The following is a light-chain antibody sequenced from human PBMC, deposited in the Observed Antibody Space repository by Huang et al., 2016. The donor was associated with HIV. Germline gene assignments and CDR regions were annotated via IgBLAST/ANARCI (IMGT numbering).Light chain of an antibody. CDR3: MQTLKTPPYT. V-gene: IGKV2-28*01. CDR1: QSLLHSNGDNY. J-gene: IGKJ2*01. Sequence: DVVMTQSPLSLPDNPGEPASISCRSSQSLLHSNGDNYLNWYMQKPGQSPQLLIYLTSNRASGVPDRFNGSGSDTDFTLKINRVEAADVGVYYCMQTLKTPPYTFGQGTKLEIK. CDR2: LTS.